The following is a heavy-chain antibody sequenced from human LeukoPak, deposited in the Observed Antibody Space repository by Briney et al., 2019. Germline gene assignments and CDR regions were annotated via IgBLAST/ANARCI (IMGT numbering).Heavy chain of an antibody. CDR2: INWNGGST. V-gene: IGHV3-20*04. J-gene: IGHJ4*02. CDR1: GFTFDDYG. CDR3: ARDGLGYSNRFDY. D-gene: IGHD4-11*01. Sequence: GGSLRLSCAASGFTFDDYGMSWVRQAPGKGLEWVSGINWNGGSTGYADSVKGRFTISRDNAKNSLYLQMNSRRAEDTALDYWARDGLGYSNRFDYWGQGPLVTVSS.